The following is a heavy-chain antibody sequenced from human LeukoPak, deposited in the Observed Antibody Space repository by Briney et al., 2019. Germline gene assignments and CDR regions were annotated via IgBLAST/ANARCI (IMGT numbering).Heavy chain of an antibody. CDR2: ISHSGST. CDR3: ARATAPITIFGVVIDPVDAFDI. D-gene: IGHD3-3*01. CDR1: GGSISSGGYY. V-gene: IGHV4-30-2*01. J-gene: IGHJ3*02. Sequence: SETLSLTCAVSGGSISSGGYYWTWIRQPPGKGLEWIGYISHSGSTYYNPSLKSRVTISVDRSKNQFSLKVSSVTAADTAVYYCARATAPITIFGVVIDPVDAFDIWGQGTMVTVSS.